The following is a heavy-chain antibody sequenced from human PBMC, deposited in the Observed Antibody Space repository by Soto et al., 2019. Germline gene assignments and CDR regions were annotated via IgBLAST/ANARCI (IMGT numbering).Heavy chain of an antibody. D-gene: IGHD2-2*01. V-gene: IGHV3-30*18. CDR3: AKGQHCSSTSCYFYYYGVDV. CDR2: ISYDGSKK. Sequence: QVQLVESGGGVVQPGRSLRLSCAASGFTFSTYVMNWVRQAPGKGLEWVAAISYDGSKKYYADSVKGRLTISRDNSKNTVYLQMNSLRGEDTSVYYCAKGQHCSSTSCYFYYYGVDVWGQGTTVAVSS. J-gene: IGHJ6*02. CDR1: GFTFSTYV.